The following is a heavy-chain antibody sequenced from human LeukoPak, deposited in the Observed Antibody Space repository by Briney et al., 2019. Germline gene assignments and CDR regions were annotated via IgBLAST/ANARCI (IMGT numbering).Heavy chain of an antibody. CDR3: ADGRGPPDY. CDR2: IKQDGSEK. J-gene: IGHJ4*02. D-gene: IGHD5-24*01. Sequence: GGSPRLSCAASGFTFSRYWMNWVRQAPGKGLEWVANIKQDGSEKYYVDSVKGRFTISRDNAKNSLYLQMDSLRVEDTAVYYCADGRGPPDYWGQGTLVTVSS. CDR1: GFTFSRYW. V-gene: IGHV3-7*01.